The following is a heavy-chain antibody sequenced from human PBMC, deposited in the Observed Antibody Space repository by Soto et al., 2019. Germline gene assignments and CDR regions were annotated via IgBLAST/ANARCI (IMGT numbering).Heavy chain of an antibody. J-gene: IGHJ6*02. CDR3: ATVKEYYYGMDV. CDR1: GYTLTELS. CDR2: FDPEDGET. Sequence: GASVKVSCKVSGYTLTELSMRWVRQAPGKGLEWMGGFDPEDGETIYAQKFQGRVTMTEDTSTDTAYMELSSLRSEDTAVYYCATVKEYYYGMDVWGQGTTVTVSS. V-gene: IGHV1-24*01.